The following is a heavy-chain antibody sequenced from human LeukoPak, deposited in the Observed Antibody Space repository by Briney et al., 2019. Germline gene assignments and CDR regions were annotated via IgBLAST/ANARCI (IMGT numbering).Heavy chain of an antibody. CDR3: ARAAYYDSSGYQRHYFDY. D-gene: IGHD3-22*01. V-gene: IGHV4-34*01. J-gene: IGHJ4*02. Sequence: SETLSLTCAVYGGSFSGYYWSWIRQPPGKGLEWVGEINHSGSTNYNPSLKSRVTISVDTSKNQFSLKLSSVTAADTAVYYCARAAYYDSSGYQRHYFDYWGQGTLVTVSS. CDR1: GGSFSGYY. CDR2: INHSGST.